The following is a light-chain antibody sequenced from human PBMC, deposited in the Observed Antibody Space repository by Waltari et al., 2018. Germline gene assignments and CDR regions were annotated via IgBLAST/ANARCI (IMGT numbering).Light chain of an antibody. CDR2: EAT. V-gene: IGLV2-14*02. Sequence: EPQQPDQAPRLRIYEATKWPSGFSNRFSGSKSGNTASLTISGLQAEDEADYYCSSYTSISTFVFGSGTKVTVL. CDR3: SSYTSISTFV. J-gene: IGLJ1*01.